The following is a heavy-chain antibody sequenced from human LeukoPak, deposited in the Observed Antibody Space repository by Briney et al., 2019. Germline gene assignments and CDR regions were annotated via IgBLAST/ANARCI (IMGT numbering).Heavy chain of an antibody. J-gene: IGHJ4*02. D-gene: IGHD2-2*01. Sequence: GASVKVSCKASGYTFTGYYMHWVRQAPGQGLEWMGWINPNSGGTNYAQKLQGRVTMTTDTSTSTAYMELRSLRSDDTAAYYCARDCSSTSCPRPYWGQGTLVTVSS. CDR3: ARDCSSTSCPRPY. V-gene: IGHV1-2*02. CDR1: GYTFTGYY. CDR2: INPNSGGT.